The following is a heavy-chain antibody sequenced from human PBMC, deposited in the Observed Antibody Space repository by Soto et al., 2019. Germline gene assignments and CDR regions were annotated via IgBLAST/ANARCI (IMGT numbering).Heavy chain of an antibody. CDR3: AKGATVTTSSMWY. Sequence: GGSLRLSCAASGFTFSSYGMHWVRQAPGKGLEWVAVISYDGSNKYYADSVKGRFTISRDNSKNTLYLQMNSLRAEDTAVYYCAKGATVTTSSMWYWGQGTLVTVSS. J-gene: IGHJ4*02. CDR1: GFTFSSYG. D-gene: IGHD4-4*01. CDR2: ISYDGSNK. V-gene: IGHV3-30*18.